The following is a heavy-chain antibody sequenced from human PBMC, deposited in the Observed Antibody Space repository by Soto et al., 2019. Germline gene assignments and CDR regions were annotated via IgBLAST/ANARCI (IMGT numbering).Heavy chain of an antibody. Sequence: PSETLSLTCTVSGGSISSYYWSWIRQPPGKGLEWIGYIYYSGSTNYNPSLKSRVTISVDTSKNQFSLKLSSVTAADTAVYYCARDKYGSGSDGFDYWGQGTLVTVSS. CDR1: GGSISSYY. CDR3: ARDKYGSGSDGFDY. CDR2: IYYSGST. J-gene: IGHJ4*02. V-gene: IGHV4-59*01. D-gene: IGHD3-10*01.